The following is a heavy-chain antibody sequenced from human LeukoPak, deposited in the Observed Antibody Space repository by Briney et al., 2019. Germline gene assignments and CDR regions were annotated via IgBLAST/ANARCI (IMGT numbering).Heavy chain of an antibody. D-gene: IGHD6-19*01. CDR1: GFTFVNYA. CDR2: LVGGGGPT. V-gene: IGHV3-23*01. CDR3: AKARLSTGWAYNDY. J-gene: IGHJ4*02. Sequence: GGSLRLSCAASGFTFVNYAMSWVRQAPGKGLEWVSALVGGGGPTFYAHSVEGRFTISRDNSKNKVYLQITRLRAEDTAVYYCAKARLSTGWAYNDYWGQGTQVTVSS.